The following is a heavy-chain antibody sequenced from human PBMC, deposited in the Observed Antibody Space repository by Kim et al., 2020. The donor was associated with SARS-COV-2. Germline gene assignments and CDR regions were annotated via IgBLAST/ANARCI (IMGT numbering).Heavy chain of an antibody. J-gene: IGHJ3*02. V-gene: IGHV1-8*01. CDR3: ARAQYSSGWDAFDI. Sequence: AQKFQGRVTMTRNTSISTAYMELSSLRSEDTAVYYCARAQYSSGWDAFDIWGQGTMVTVSS. D-gene: IGHD6-19*01.